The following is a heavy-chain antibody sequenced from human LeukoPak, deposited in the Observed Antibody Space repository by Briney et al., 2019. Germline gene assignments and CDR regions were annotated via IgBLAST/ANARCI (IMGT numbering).Heavy chain of an antibody. V-gene: IGHV3-15*01. Sequence: GGSLRLSCAASGFTFSNAWMSWVRQAPGKGLEWVGRIKSKTDGGTTDYAAPVKGRLTISRDDSKNTLYLQMNSLKTEDTAVYYCTTISITGTVGEDYWGQGTLVTVSS. CDR2: IKSKTDGGTT. D-gene: IGHD1-20*01. J-gene: IGHJ4*02. CDR1: GFTFSNAW. CDR3: TTISITGTVGEDY.